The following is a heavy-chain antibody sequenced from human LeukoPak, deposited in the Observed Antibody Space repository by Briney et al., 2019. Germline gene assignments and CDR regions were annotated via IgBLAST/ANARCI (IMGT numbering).Heavy chain of an antibody. CDR2: IYHSGST. J-gene: IGHJ4*02. CDR3: ARVGGGGYPPDY. D-gene: IGHD5-24*01. Sequence: SETLSLTCAVSGYSISSGYYWGWIRQPPGKGLEWIGSIYHSGSTYYNPSLKSRVTISVDTSKNQFSLKLSSVTAADTAVYYCARVGGGGYPPDYWGQGTLVTVSS. CDR1: GYSISSGYY. V-gene: IGHV4-38-2*01.